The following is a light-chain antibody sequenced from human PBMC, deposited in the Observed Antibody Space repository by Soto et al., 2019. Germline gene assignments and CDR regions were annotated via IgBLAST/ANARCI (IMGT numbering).Light chain of an antibody. CDR2: GAS. CDR1: QSVSSSY. CDR3: QHYCTSPL. Sequence: EIVLTQSPGTLSLSPGERATLSCRASQSVSSSYLAWYQQKPGQAPRLLIYGASNRATGIPDRFSASASGTDFPLTISSLEPDDFAVYYCQHYCTSPLFGPGTIVDIK. V-gene: IGKV3-20*01. J-gene: IGKJ3*01.